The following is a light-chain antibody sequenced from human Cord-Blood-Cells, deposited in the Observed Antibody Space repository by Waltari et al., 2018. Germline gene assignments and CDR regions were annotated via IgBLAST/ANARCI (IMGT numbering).Light chain of an antibody. V-gene: IGLV2-14*01. CDR3: SSYTSGSSGV. J-gene: IGLJ2*01. CDR1: SSDVGGYKY. Sequence: QSALTQPASVSGSPGQSITISCTGSSSDVGGYKYVSWYQQHPGKAAKLRIYDVSNRPSGVSTRLSGSNSRNTASLSISGLQAEDEADYYCSSYTSGSSGVFGGGTKLTVL. CDR2: DVS.